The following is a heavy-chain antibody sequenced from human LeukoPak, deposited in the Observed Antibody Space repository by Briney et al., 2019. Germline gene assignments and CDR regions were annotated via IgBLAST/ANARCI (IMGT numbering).Heavy chain of an antibody. Sequence: GGSLRLSCAASGFTFSDYYMSWIRQTPGKGLEWVSYISSSGSTIYYADSVKGRFTISRDNAKNSLYLQMNSLRAEDTAVYYCARVLSRIAAAGTVDWFDPWGQETLVTVSS. CDR2: ISSSGSTI. D-gene: IGHD6-13*01. CDR1: GFTFSDYY. J-gene: IGHJ5*02. CDR3: ARVLSRIAAAGTVDWFDP. V-gene: IGHV3-11*01.